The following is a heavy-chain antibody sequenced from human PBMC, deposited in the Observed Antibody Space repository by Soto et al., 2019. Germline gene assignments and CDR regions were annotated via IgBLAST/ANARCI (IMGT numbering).Heavy chain of an antibody. J-gene: IGHJ1*01. CDR2: INTYNGNT. V-gene: IGHV1-18*04. CDR1: GYTFTTYG. CDR3: ARDPPAAIGYFQH. Sequence: ASVKVSCKASGYTFTTYGISWVRQAPGQGLEWMGWINTYNGNTNYAQRLQGRVTMTTDTSTSTAYMEVRSLRSDDTAVYYCARDPPAAIGYFQHWGQGTLVTSPQ. D-gene: IGHD2-2*02.